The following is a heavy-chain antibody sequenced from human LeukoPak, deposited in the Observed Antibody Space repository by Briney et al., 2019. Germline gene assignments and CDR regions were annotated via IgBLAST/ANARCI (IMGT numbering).Heavy chain of an antibody. CDR2: ISGSGGST. Sequence: GGSLRLSCVASGFSFSSSGMYYGMHWVRQAPGKGLEWVSAISGSGGSTYYADSVKGRFTISRDNSKNTLYLQMNSLRAEDTAVYYCAKPYGMDVWGQGTTVTVSS. CDR1: GFSFSSSGMYYG. V-gene: IGHV3-23*01. CDR3: AKPYGMDV. J-gene: IGHJ6*02.